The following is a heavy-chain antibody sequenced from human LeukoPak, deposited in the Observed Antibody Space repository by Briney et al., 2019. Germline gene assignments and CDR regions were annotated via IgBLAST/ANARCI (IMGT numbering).Heavy chain of an antibody. V-gene: IGHV1-2*02. J-gene: IGHJ5*02. CDR2: INPNSGDT. CDR1: GYTFTGYY. D-gene: IGHD3-10*01. CDR3: ARGGEDSIGDWGNWFDP. Sequence: ASVKLSCKASGYTFTGYYMNWVRQAPGQGLEWLGWINPNSGDTKYPQKFRGRVTMTRDTSINTAYMELNRVTSDDTAVYYCARGGEDSIGDWGNWFDPWGQGTLVTVSS.